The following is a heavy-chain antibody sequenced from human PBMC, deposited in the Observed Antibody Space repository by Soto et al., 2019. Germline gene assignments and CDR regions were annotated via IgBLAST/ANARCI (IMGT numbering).Heavy chain of an antibody. V-gene: IGHV4-30-4*01. CDR1: GGSISSGDYY. CDR2: IYYSGST. J-gene: IGHJ2*01. CDR3: ARVIIGYCISTSCYADPLSWYFDL. D-gene: IGHD2-2*01. Sequence: QVQLQESGPGLVKPSQTLSLTCTVSGGSISSGDYYWSWIRQPPGKGLEWIGYIYYSGSTYYNPSLKSRVTISVDTSKNQFSLKLSSVTAADTAVYYCARVIIGYCISTSCYADPLSWYFDLWGRGTLVTVSS.